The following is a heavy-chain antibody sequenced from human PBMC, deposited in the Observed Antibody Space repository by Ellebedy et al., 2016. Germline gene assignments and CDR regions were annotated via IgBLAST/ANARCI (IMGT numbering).Heavy chain of an antibody. V-gene: IGHV5-10-1*01. J-gene: IGHJ4*02. CDR2: IDPGDSFT. CDR1: GYSFSYYR. D-gene: IGHD5-24*01. Sequence: GESLKISCKTSGYSFSYYRINWVRHVPGKGLEWMGQIDPGDSFTNYNPSFHGHVTISADKSLSVVYLQWNSLKATDTATYYCTRHRGERWRQFASDFWGQGTLVTVSS. CDR3: TRHRGERWRQFASDF.